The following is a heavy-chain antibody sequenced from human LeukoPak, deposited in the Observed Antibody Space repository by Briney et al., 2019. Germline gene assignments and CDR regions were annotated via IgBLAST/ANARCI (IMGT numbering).Heavy chain of an antibody. CDR3: ARRASVVVPARYGMDV. CDR1: GSTFSSYE. V-gene: IGHV3-48*03. D-gene: IGHD2-2*01. Sequence: GGSLRLSCAASGSTFSSYEMNWVRQAPGKGLEWVSYISSSGSTIYYADSVKGRFTISRDNAKNSLYLQMNSLRAEDTAVYYCARRASVVVPARYGMDVWGKGTTVTVSS. CDR2: ISSSGSTI. J-gene: IGHJ6*04.